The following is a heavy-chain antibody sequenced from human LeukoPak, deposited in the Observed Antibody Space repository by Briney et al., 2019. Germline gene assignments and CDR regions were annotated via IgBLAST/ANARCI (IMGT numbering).Heavy chain of an antibody. J-gene: IGHJ3*02. Sequence: PGGSLRLSCAASGFSFSSYSLNWVRQAPGKGLEWVAVISYDGSNKYYADSVKGRFTISRDNSKNTLYLQMNSLRAEDTAVYYCARYPLQIRYSDAFDIWGQGTMVTVSS. V-gene: IGHV3-30*19. CDR1: GFSFSSYS. CDR2: ISYDGSNK. CDR3: ARYPLQIRYSDAFDI. D-gene: IGHD3-9*01.